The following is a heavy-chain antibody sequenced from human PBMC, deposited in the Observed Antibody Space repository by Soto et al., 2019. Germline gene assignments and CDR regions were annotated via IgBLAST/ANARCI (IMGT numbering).Heavy chain of an antibody. D-gene: IGHD1-7*01. Sequence: PWETLSLTFVVSSYSISSGFHWPWIPQATGKGLEGVGSIYHTGDTKYNPYLRSQVSMSVDTSKNHFSLRRIYLAAADTDVYVCARETNSLDLWGRGILVTVSS. CDR3: ARETNSLDL. CDR2: IYHTGDT. J-gene: IGHJ5*02. V-gene: IGHV4-38-2*02. CDR1: SYSISSGFH.